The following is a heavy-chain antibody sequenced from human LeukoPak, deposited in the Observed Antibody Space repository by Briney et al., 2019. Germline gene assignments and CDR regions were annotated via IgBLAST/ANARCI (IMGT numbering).Heavy chain of an antibody. CDR1: GFTFSRNG. J-gene: IGHJ4*02. Sequence: GGTLRLSCAASGFTFSRNGMTWVRQAPGKGLEWVSAISCSWGNTFYADSVKGRFTISRDNSKNTLYLQMNSLRAEDTAVYYCAKDRRAGSYDYWGQGTLVTVSS. CDR3: AKDRRAGSYDY. V-gene: IGHV3-23*01. CDR2: ISCSWGNT. D-gene: IGHD3-10*01.